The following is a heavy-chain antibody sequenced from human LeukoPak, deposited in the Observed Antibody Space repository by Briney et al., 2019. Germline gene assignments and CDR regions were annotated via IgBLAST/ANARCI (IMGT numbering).Heavy chain of an antibody. CDR1: GFTFSDYY. Sequence: GGSLRLSCAASGFTFSDYYMSWIRQAPGKGLEWVSYISSSGSTIYYADSVKGRFTISRDNARNSLYLQMNSLRAEDTAVYYCARETSPDDAFDIWGQGTMVTVSS. V-gene: IGHV3-11*01. CDR2: ISSSGSTI. CDR3: ARETSPDDAFDI. J-gene: IGHJ3*02.